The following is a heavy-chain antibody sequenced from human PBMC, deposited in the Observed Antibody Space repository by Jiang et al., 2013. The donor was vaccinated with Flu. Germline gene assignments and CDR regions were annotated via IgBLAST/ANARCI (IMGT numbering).Heavy chain of an antibody. V-gene: IGHV4-34*01. CDR2: INHSGST. J-gene: IGHJ4*02. D-gene: IGHD1-26*01. CDR1: GGSFSGYY. Sequence: LLKPSETLSLTCAVYGGSFSGYYWSWIRQPPGKGLEWIGEINHSGSTNYNPSLKSRVTISVDTSKNQFSLKLSSVTAADTAVYYCAEVGATKGAPDYWGQGTLVTVSS. CDR3: AEVGATKGAPDY.